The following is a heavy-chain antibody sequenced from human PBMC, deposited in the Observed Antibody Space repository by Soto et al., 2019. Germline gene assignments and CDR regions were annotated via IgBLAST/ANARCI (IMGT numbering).Heavy chain of an antibody. CDR2: ISYDGSNK. J-gene: IGHJ4*02. Sequence: QVQLVESGGGVVQPGRSLRLSCAASGFTFSSYAMHWVRQAPGKGLEWVAVISYDGSNKYYADSVKGRFTISRDNSKNTLYLQMNSLRAEDTAVYYCARGVAAGTSTNWGQGTLVTVSS. CDR1: GFTFSSYA. V-gene: IGHV3-30-3*01. CDR3: ARGVAAGTSTN. D-gene: IGHD6-13*01.